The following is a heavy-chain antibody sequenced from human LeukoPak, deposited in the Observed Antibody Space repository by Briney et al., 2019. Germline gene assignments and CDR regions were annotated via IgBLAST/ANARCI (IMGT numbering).Heavy chain of an antibody. D-gene: IGHD6-13*01. CDR1: GFTFSSYS. Sequence: PGGTLRLSCAASGFTFSSYSMNWVRQAPGKGLEWVSSISSSSSYIYYADSVKGRFTISRDNAKNSLYLQMNSLRAEDTAVYYCARDRTGYSSSWYSPPLQDAFDIWGQGTMVTVSS. V-gene: IGHV3-21*01. J-gene: IGHJ3*02. CDR3: ARDRTGYSSSWYSPPLQDAFDI. CDR2: ISSSSSYI.